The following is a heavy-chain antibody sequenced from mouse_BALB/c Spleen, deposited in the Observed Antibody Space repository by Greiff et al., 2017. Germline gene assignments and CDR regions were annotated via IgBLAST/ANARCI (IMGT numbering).Heavy chain of an antibody. CDR1: GYSITSGYY. CDR3: ARGGGPYYFDY. J-gene: IGHJ2*01. V-gene: IGHV3-6*02. CDR2: ISYDGSN. Sequence: EVQRVESGPGLVKPSQSLSLTCSVTGYSITSGYYWNWIRQFPGNKLEWMGYISYDGSNNYNPSLKNRISITRDTSKNQFFLKLNSVTTEDTATYYCARGGGPYYFDYWGQGTTLTVSS.